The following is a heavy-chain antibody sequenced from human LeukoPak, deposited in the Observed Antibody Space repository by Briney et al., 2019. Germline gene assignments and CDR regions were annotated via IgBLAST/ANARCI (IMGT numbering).Heavy chain of an antibody. CDR3: AGSEPYNWFDP. Sequence: GASVKVSCKASGYTFTSHFMHWVRQAPGQGLEWMGIINPRGGSTSYTQKFQGRVTMTRDTSISTAYMELSRLRSDDTAVYYCAGSEPYNWFDPWGQGTLVTVSS. J-gene: IGHJ5*02. CDR2: INPRGGST. V-gene: IGHV1-46*01. D-gene: IGHD3-10*01. CDR1: GYTFTSHF.